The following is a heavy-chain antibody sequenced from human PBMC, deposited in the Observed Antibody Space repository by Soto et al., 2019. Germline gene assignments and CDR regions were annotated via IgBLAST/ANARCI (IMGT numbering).Heavy chain of an antibody. V-gene: IGHV4-31*03. Sequence: SETLCRTCTVSGGSIISGGYYWSWIHQHPGKGLEWIGYIYYSGSTYYNPSLKSRVTISVDTSKNQFSLKLSSVTAADTAVYYCARNIAARPGYWFDPWGQGTLVTVSS. J-gene: IGHJ5*02. CDR3: ARNIAARPGYWFDP. CDR2: IYYSGST. CDR1: GGSIISGGYY. D-gene: IGHD6-6*01.